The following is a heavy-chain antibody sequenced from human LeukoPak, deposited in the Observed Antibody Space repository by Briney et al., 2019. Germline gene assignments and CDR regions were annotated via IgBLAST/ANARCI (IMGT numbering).Heavy chain of an antibody. D-gene: IGHD6-13*01. CDR2: INHSGST. CDR1: GGSFSGYY. Sequence: SETLSLTCAVYGGSFSGYYWSWIRQPPGKGLEWIGEINHSGSTNYNPSLKSRVTISVDTSKNQFSLKLSSVTAADTAVYYCARELVSNSCYFDYWGQGTLVTVSS. CDR3: ARELVSNSCYFDY. J-gene: IGHJ4*02. V-gene: IGHV4-34*01.